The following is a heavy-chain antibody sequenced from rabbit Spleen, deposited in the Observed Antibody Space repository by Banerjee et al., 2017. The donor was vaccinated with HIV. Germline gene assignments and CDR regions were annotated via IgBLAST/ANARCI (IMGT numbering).Heavy chain of an antibody. CDR1: GFSFSSSYW. CDR2: IAGGSSAFT. J-gene: IGHJ4*01. CDR3: ARDLTGVIGWNFGW. V-gene: IGHV1S45*01. Sequence: QEQLVESGGGLVKPEGSLTLTCTASGFSFSSSYWICWVRQAPGKGLEWISCIAGGSSAFTYSATWAKGRFTISKTSSTTVTLQVTSLTAADTATYFCARDLTGVIGWNFGWWGQGTLVTVS. D-gene: IGHD1-1*01.